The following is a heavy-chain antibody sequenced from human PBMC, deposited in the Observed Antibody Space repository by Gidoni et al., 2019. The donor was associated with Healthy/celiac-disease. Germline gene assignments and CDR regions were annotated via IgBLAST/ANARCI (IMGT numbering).Heavy chain of an antibody. CDR1: GGSFRGYY. Sequence: QVQLQQWGAGLLKPSETLSLTCAVYGGSFRGYYWSWIRQPPGKGLEWIGEINHSGSTNYNPSLKSRVTISVDTSKNQFSLKLSSVTAADTAVYYCARGSGYRGLYYYGMDVWGQGTTVTVSS. CDR2: INHSGST. J-gene: IGHJ6*02. D-gene: IGHD3-22*01. CDR3: ARGSGYRGLYYYGMDV. V-gene: IGHV4-34*01.